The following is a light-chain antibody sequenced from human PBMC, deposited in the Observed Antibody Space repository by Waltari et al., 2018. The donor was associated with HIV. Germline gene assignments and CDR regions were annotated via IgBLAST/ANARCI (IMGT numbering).Light chain of an antibody. CDR3: QQFNGHPWT. J-gene: IGKJ1*01. V-gene: IGKV1-5*03. Sequence: DIQMTQSPATLSASVGATVTISCRASQSISTWLAWYQQKPGRAPTVLIHTASNSESGVSLRFNGTGSGTEFSLTITNLQPEDSATYFCQQFNGHPWTFGQGTKVEI. CDR2: TAS. CDR1: QSISTW.